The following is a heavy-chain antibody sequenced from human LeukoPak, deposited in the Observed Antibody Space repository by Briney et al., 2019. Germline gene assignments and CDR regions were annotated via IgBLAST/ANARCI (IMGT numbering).Heavy chain of an antibody. CDR2: ISGSGGST. J-gene: IGHJ6*02. CDR3: AKGLEVPAFYYYGMDV. CDR1: GFTFSSYA. V-gene: IGHV3-23*01. D-gene: IGHD2-2*01. Sequence: GGSLRLSCAASGFTFSSYAMSWVRQAPGKGLEWVSAISGSGGSTYYADSVKGRFTISRDNSKNTLYLQMNSLRAEDTSGYYGAKGLEVPAFYYYGMDVWGQGTTVTVSS.